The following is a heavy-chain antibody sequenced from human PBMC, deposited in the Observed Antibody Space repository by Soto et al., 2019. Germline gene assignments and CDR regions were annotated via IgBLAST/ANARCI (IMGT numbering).Heavy chain of an antibody. Sequence: GGSLRLSCVASGFPFDDFAMHWVRQAPGKGLEWVSGINWNGKTSGYADPVRGRFIVSRDNAKNSLYLQMNSLRVEDTALYYCAKDILDKLEPAENYYYGMDVWGQGTTVTVSS. J-gene: IGHJ6*02. D-gene: IGHD1-1*01. CDR2: INWNGKTS. CDR3: AKDILDKLEPAENYYYGMDV. CDR1: GFPFDDFA. V-gene: IGHV3-9*01.